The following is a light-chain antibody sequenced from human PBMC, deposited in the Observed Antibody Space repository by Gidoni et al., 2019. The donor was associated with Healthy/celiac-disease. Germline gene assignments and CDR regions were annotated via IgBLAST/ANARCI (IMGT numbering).Light chain of an antibody. J-gene: IGLJ1*01. CDR3: AAWDDSLNGLYV. CDR1: SSTIGSNT. Sequence: SVLTQPPPASGPPGTRVTIPGSRSSSTIGSNTVNWYQQLPATAPKLLIYSNNQRPSGVPDRFSGSKSGTSASLAISGLQSEDEADYYCAAWDDSLNGLYVFGTGTKVTVL. CDR2: SNN. V-gene: IGLV1-44*01.